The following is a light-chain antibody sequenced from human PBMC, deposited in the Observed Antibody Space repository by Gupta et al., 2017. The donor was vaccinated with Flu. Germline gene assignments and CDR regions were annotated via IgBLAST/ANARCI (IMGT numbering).Light chain of an antibody. Sequence: EIVITPSPATLSVSPGGRATLSCRASQSVSSNLAWYQQKPGQAPRLLIHGAFTRATGIPARFSGSGSGTEFTLTISSLQSEDFAVYYCQQYNNWPPSITFGQGTRLEIK. CDR1: QSVSSN. CDR3: QQYNNWPPSIT. J-gene: IGKJ5*01. CDR2: GAF. V-gene: IGKV3-15*01.